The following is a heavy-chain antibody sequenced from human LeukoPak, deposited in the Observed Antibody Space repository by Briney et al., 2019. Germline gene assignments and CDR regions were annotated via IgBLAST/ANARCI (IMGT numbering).Heavy chain of an antibody. CDR3: ARGESAYDSSGYHNWFDP. Sequence: SETLSLTCTVSGGSISSSNYYWGWIRQPPGKGLEWIGSIYYSGSTYYSPSLKSRVTISVDTSKNQFSLKLSSVTAADTAVYYCARGESAYDSSGYHNWFDPWGQGTLVTVSS. D-gene: IGHD3-22*01. J-gene: IGHJ5*02. CDR2: IYYSGST. V-gene: IGHV4-39*07. CDR1: GGSISSSNYY.